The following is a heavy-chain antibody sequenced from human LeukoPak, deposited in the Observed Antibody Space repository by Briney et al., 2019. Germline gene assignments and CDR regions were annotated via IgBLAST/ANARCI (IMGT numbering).Heavy chain of an antibody. CDR2: INPDSGGT. V-gene: IGHV1-2*02. D-gene: IGHD3-22*01. CDR1: GYTFIGFY. Sequence: ASVKVSCKASGYTFIGFYIHWVRQAPGQGLEWMGWINPDSGGTNYAQRFQGRVTMTRDTSISTAYMELSRLRSDDTAFYYCARAGVWDYNDSSGYHNGAFDIWGQGTMVTVSS. CDR3: ARAGVWDYNDSSGYHNGAFDI. J-gene: IGHJ3*02.